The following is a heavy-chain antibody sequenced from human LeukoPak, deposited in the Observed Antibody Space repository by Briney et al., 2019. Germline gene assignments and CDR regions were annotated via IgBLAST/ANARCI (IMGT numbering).Heavy chain of an antibody. CDR3: ASEYIAAAGSGYYFDY. V-gene: IGHV3-53*05. J-gene: IGHJ4*02. D-gene: IGHD6-13*01. CDR1: GFTVSTNY. Sequence: PGGSLRLSCAASGFTVSTNYMSWVRQAPGKGLEWVSVIYSGGSTYYADSVKGRFTISRDNSKNTLYLQMNSLRAEDTAVYYCASEYIAAAGSGYYFDYWGQGTLVTVSS. CDR2: IYSGGST.